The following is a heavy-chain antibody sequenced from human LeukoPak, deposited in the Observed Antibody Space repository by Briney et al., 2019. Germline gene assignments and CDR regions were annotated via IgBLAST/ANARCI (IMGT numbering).Heavy chain of an antibody. V-gene: IGHV3-7*01. J-gene: IGHJ4*02. Sequence: GGSLRLSCAASGFTFSSYEMNWVRQAPGKGLEWVANIKQDGSEKYYVDSVKGRFTISRDNAKNSLYLQMNSLRAEDTAVYYCATRGLLWFGELSYGNYWGQGTLVTASS. CDR1: GFTFSSYE. D-gene: IGHD3-10*01. CDR2: IKQDGSEK. CDR3: ATRGLLWFGELSYGNY.